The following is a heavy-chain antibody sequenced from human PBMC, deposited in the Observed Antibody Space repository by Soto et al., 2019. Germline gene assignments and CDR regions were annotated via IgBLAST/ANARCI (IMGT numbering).Heavy chain of an antibody. CDR3: ARAKVRAAGGTVGFDP. Sequence: EVQLVESGGGLVQPGGSLRLSCAASGFTFSSYDMHWVRQATRKGLEWVSGIGTAGQTFYPDSVKGRFTISRENAKNSLYLQMNSLRAGDTAVYYCARAKVRAAGGTVGFDPWGQGTLVTVSS. D-gene: IGHD3-10*01. V-gene: IGHV3-13*01. CDR1: GFTFSSYD. CDR2: IGTAGQT. J-gene: IGHJ5*02.